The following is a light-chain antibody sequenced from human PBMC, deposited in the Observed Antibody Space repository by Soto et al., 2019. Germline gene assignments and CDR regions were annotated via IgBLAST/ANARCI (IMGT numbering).Light chain of an antibody. Sequence: QSVLIQPASVSGSPGQSITISCTGTNSDVGGYMYVSWYQHHPGKAPKLLISEVSNRPLGISDRFSGSKSGNTASLTISGLQPEDEVDYCCSSYTTSDTLGVVFGGGTKLTVL. CDR2: EVS. V-gene: IGLV2-14*01. J-gene: IGLJ2*01. CDR3: SSYTTSDTLGVV. CDR1: NSDVGGYMY.